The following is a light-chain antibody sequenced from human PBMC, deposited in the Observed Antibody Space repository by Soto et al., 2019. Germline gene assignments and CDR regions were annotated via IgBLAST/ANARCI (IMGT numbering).Light chain of an antibody. Sequence: DIQMTQSPSTLSASVGDRVTITCRASQSISSWLAWYQQKPGKAPKLLIYKASSLESGDPSRFSGSGSGTEFTLTISSLQPDDFATYYFQQYNSYSLTFGQGTKVEIK. CDR2: KAS. CDR3: QQYNSYSLT. J-gene: IGKJ1*01. V-gene: IGKV1-5*03. CDR1: QSISSW.